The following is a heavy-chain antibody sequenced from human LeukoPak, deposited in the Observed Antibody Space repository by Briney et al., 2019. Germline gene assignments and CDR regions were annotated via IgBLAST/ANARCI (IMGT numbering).Heavy chain of an antibody. CDR1: GGSISSGDYY. V-gene: IGHV4-31*03. CDR3: ATRGYGSTWHSQN. CDR2: IYYSGNT. Sequence: SQTLSLTCTVSGGSISSGDYYWSWIRQHPGKGLEWIGYIYYSGNTYYNPSLKSRVTISVDTSKNQFSLKLSSVTDADTAVYYCATRGYGSTWHSQNWGQGTLVTVSS. D-gene: IGHD6-13*01. J-gene: IGHJ4*02.